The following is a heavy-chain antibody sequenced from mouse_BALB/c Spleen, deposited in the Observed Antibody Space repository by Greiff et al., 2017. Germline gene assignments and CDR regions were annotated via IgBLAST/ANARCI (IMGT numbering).Heavy chain of an antibody. CDR1: GYTFTSYW. CDR2: IYPGNSDT. CDR3: TRARVRESMDY. J-gene: IGHJ4*01. V-gene: IGHV1-5*01. Sequence: GQLQQSGTVLARPGASVKMSCKASGYTFTSYWMHWVKQRPGQGLEWIGAIYPGNSDTSYNQKFKGKAKLTAVTSTSTAYMELSSLTNEDSAVYYYTRARVRESMDYWGQGTSVTVSS. D-gene: IGHD2-14*01.